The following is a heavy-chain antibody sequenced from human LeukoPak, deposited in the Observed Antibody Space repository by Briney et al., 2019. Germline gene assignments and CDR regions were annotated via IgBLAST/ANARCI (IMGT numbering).Heavy chain of an antibody. CDR3: ANDETRYYYDSSGYYPVPYGMDV. CDR1: GFTFSSYA. V-gene: IGHV3-23*01. D-gene: IGHD3-22*01. Sequence: GGSLRLSCAASGFTFSSYAMSRVRQAPGKGLEWVSAISGSGGSTYYADSVKGRFTISRDNSKNTLYLQMNSLRAEDTAVYYCANDETRYYYDSSGYYPVPYGMDVWGQGTTVTVSS. CDR2: ISGSGGST. J-gene: IGHJ6*02.